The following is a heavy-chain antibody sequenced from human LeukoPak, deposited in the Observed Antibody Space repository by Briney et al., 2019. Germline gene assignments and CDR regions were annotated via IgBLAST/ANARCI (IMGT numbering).Heavy chain of an antibody. Sequence: PSETLSLTCAVYGGSFRGYYWSWIRQPPGKGLEWIGEINHSGSTNYNPSLKSRVTISVDTSKNQFSLKLSSVTAADTAVYYCARGRVAGTTGVDYWGQGTLVTVSS. V-gene: IGHV4-34*01. CDR1: GGSFRGYY. CDR3: ARGRVAGTTGVDY. CDR2: INHSGST. J-gene: IGHJ4*02. D-gene: IGHD6-19*01.